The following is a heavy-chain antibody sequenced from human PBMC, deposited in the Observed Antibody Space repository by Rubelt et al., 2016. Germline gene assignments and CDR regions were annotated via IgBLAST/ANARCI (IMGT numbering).Heavy chain of an antibody. V-gene: IGHV1-3*01. CDR2: INAGNGNT. J-gene: IGHJ6*02. D-gene: IGHD6-19*01. Sequence: QVQLVQSGAEVKKPGASVKVSCKASGYTFTSYAMHWVRQAPGQRLEWMGWINAGNGNTQYSQKFQGRVTITRDTSASTAYMELSSLRAEDTAVYYCACQGVDESGWLPNFYYYYGMDVWGQGTTVTVSS. CDR3: ACQGVDESGWLPNFYYYYGMDV. CDR1: GYTFTSYA.